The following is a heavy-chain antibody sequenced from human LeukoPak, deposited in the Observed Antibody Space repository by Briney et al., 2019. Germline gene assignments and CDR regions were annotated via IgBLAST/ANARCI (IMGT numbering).Heavy chain of an antibody. J-gene: IGHJ4*02. V-gene: IGHV4-4*02. CDR3: ARAPPYGRTWSKGVIDY. D-gene: IGHD6-13*01. CDR2: IYHSGST. Sequence: PSETLSLTSAVSGGSISSDNWWNWVRQPPGKGLEWIGEIYHSGSTNYNPSLKSRVSISVDKSKNQFSLILSSVTAADTAVYYCARAPPYGRTWSKGVIDYWGQGTLVTVSS. CDR1: GGSISSDNW.